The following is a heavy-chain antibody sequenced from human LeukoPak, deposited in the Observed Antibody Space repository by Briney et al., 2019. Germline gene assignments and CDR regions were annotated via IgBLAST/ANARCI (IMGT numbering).Heavy chain of an antibody. CDR1: GGTFSSYA. CDR3: ARVGSSWYKEFDY. CDR2: MNPNSGNT. Sequence: ASVKVSCKASGGTFSSYAISWVRQATGQGLEWMGWMNPNSGNTGYAQKFQGRVTMTRNTSISTAYMELSSLRSEDTAVYYCARVGSSWYKEFDYWGQGTLVTVSS. J-gene: IGHJ4*02. D-gene: IGHD6-13*01. V-gene: IGHV1-8*02.